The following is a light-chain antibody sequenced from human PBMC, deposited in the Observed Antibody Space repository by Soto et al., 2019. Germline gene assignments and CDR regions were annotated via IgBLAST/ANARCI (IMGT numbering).Light chain of an antibody. Sequence: DIQMTQSPSSVSASVGDRVTITCRASQGISSWLAWSQQKPGKAPKILIYAASSLQSGVPSRFSGSGSGTDFTLTISSLQPEDFATYYCQQANSFPLTFGQGTRLEIK. CDR3: QQANSFPLT. CDR2: AAS. CDR1: QGISSW. V-gene: IGKV1-12*01. J-gene: IGKJ5*01.